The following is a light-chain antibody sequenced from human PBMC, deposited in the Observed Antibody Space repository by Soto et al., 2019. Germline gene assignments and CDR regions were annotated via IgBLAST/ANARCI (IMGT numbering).Light chain of an antibody. Sequence: QSVLTQPPSASGTPGQRVTISCSGSSSNIGSNYVYWYQQLPGTAPNLLIYRNNQRPSGVPDRFSGSKSGTSDSLAISGLRSEDEADYYCAAWDDSRSGPVFGGGTKLTVL. V-gene: IGLV1-47*01. J-gene: IGLJ3*02. CDR3: AAWDDSRSGPV. CDR1: SSNIGSNY. CDR2: RNN.